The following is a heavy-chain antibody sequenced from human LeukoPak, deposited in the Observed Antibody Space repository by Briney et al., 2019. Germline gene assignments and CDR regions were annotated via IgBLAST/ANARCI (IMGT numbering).Heavy chain of an antibody. CDR1: GYTFTSYY. D-gene: IGHD5-12*01. Sequence: GASVKVSCKASGYTFTSYYMHWVRQAPGQGLEWMGIINPSGGSTSYAQKFQGRVTMTRDTSTSTVYMELSSLSSEDTAVYYCARDRLAYFGYDTYFDYWGQGTLVTVSS. V-gene: IGHV1-46*01. CDR2: INPSGGST. CDR3: ARDRLAYFGYDTYFDY. J-gene: IGHJ4*02.